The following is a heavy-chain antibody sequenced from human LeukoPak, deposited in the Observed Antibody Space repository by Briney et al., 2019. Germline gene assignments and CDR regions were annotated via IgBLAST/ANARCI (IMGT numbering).Heavy chain of an antibody. CDR3: ARGYSSVVPDGY. J-gene: IGHJ4*02. CDR1: GGSISSSSYY. D-gene: IGHD4-23*01. Sequence: PSETLSLTCTVSGGSISSSSYYWGWIRQPPGKGLEWIGNIYHSGSTYYNPSLKSRVTISVDTSKNQFSLKLSSVTAADTAVYYCARGYSSVVPDGYWGQGTLVTVSS. CDR2: IYHSGST. V-gene: IGHV4-39*01.